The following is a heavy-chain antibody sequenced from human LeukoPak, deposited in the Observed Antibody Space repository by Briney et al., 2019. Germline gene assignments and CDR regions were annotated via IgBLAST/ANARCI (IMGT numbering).Heavy chain of an antibody. CDR2: INPSGGST. CDR3: ARVDAEGSGVKYFDY. CDR1: GYTFTNYY. Sequence: ASVKVSCKASGYTFTNYYMHWVRQAPGQGLEWMGIINPSGGSTSYAQKFQGRVTMTRDTSTSTVYMELSSLSSEDTAVYFCARVDAEGSGVKYFDYWGQGTLVTVSS. V-gene: IGHV1-46*01. J-gene: IGHJ4*02. D-gene: IGHD3-10*01.